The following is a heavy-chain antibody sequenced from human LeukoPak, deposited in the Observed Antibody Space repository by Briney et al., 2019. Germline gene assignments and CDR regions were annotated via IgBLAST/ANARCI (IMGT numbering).Heavy chain of an antibody. J-gene: IGHJ6*02. CDR2: INPNSGGT. D-gene: IGHD2-15*01. V-gene: IGHV1-2*02. CDR1: GYTFTGYY. Sequence: ASVKVSCKASGYTFTGYYMHWVRQAPGQGLEWMGWINPNSGGTNYAQKSQGRVTMTRDTSISTAYMELSRLRSDDTAVYYCARDRPVVVVAATGPYYYGMDVWGQGTTVTVSS. CDR3: ARDRPVVVVAATGPYYYGMDV.